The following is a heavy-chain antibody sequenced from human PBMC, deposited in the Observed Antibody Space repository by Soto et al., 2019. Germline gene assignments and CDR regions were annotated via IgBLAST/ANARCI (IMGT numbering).Heavy chain of an antibody. CDR3: THKGGRGAGMDV. V-gene: IGHV2-5*02. Sequence: QITVKESGPPLVKPTQTLTLTCTLSGFSLSNSGVGVAWIRQPPGKALEWLALIYWDDDERYRPSLRSRLTIPKGISKNQVVLTMTNVDTGDTATYFCTHKGGRGAGMDVWGQGTPVTVSS. CDR2: IYWDDDE. J-gene: IGHJ6*02. D-gene: IGHD2-15*01. CDR1: GFSLSNSGVG.